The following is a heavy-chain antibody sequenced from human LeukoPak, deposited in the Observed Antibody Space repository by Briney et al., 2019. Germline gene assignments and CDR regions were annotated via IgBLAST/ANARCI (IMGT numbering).Heavy chain of an antibody. CDR2: ISGSGGST. Sequence: GGSLRLSCAASGFTFSSYAMSWVRQAPGKGLEWVSAISGSGGSTYYADSVKGRFTISRDNSKNTLCLQMNSLRAEDTAVYYCAKGQRAAGTFDYWGQGTLVTVSS. D-gene: IGHD6-13*01. CDR3: AKGQRAAGTFDY. CDR1: GFTFSSYA. J-gene: IGHJ4*02. V-gene: IGHV3-23*01.